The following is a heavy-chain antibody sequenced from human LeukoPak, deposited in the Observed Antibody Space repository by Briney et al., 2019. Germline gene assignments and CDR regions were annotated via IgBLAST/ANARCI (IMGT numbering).Heavy chain of an antibody. J-gene: IGHJ4*02. Sequence: PSETLSLTCTVSGGSISSYYWSWIRQPPGKGLEWIGYIYYSGSTNYNPSLKSRVTISVDTSKNQFSLKLSSVAAADTAVYYCARGGYYYDSSGHYFDYWGQGTLVTVSS. CDR1: GGSISSYY. V-gene: IGHV4-59*12. CDR3: ARGGYYYDSSGHYFDY. CDR2: IYYSGST. D-gene: IGHD3-22*01.